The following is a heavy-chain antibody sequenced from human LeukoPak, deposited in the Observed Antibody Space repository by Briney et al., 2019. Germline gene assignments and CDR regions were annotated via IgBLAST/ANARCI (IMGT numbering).Heavy chain of an antibody. J-gene: IGHJ4*02. CDR2: NE. CDR3: VRPLEGAAAAPFDS. V-gene: IGHV3-33*01. Sequence: GGSLRLSCAASGFTFSNYGMHWVRQAPGKGLEWVANEYYADSVKGRFTISRDNSKNTLYLQMNNLRAEDTAVYYCVRPLEGAAAAPFDSWGQGTLVTVSS. CDR1: GFTFSNYG. D-gene: IGHD6-13*01.